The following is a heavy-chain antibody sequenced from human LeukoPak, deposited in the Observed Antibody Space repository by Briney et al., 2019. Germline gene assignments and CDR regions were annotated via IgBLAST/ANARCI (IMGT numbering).Heavy chain of an antibody. D-gene: IGHD2-2*01. CDR1: GDSVSSGSGG. CDR3: ASDPYCSSTSCYSDY. Sequence: SQTLSLTCDISGDSVSSGSGGWNWIRQSPSRGLEWLGRIYYRSQWYNDDAVSVKGRISINPDTAKNQFSLQLNSVTPEDTAVYYCASDPYCSSTSCYSDYWGQGTLVTVSS. J-gene: IGHJ4*02. CDR2: IYYRSQWYN. V-gene: IGHV6-1*01.